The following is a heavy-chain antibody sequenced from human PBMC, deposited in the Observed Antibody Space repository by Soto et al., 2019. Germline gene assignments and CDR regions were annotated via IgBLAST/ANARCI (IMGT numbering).Heavy chain of an antibody. J-gene: IGHJ4*02. CDR2: IYYSGST. V-gene: IGHV4-59*01. Sequence: SETLSLTCTVSGGPISSYYWSWIRQPPGKGLEWIGYIYYSGSTNYNPSLKSRVTISVDTSKNQFSLKLSSVTAADTAVYYCARMAWDDGYKLFDYGGQGTLVTVSS. D-gene: IGHD5-12*01. CDR1: GGPISSYY. CDR3: ARMAWDDGYKLFDY.